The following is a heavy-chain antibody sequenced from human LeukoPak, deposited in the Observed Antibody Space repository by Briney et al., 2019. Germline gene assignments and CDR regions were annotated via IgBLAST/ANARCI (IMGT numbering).Heavy chain of an antibody. CDR3: ARDQTDPGYFDY. J-gene: IGHJ4*02. CDR1: GYTFTGYY. CDR2: INPNRGGT. D-gene: IGHD1-1*01. Sequence: ASVTVSCRASGYTFTGYYMHWVGQAPGQGLEWMGWINPNRGGTNYAQKFQGRVTMTRDTSISTAYMELSRLRSDDTAVYYCARDQTDPGYFDYWGQGTLVTVSS. V-gene: IGHV1-2*02.